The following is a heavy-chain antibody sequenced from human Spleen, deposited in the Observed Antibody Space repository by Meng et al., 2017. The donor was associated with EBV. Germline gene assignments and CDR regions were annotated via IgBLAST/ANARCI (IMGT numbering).Heavy chain of an antibody. CDR3: ARVELGSAYYFDY. J-gene: IGHJ4*02. Sequence: QTQECALGLVTTSGTLSITCTVSGGSITETNWWVWGRQSPEKGLEWIGEIYHSGSSKYNPSFNSRVTISVDKSKNQFSLKVTSVTAADTAMYYCARVELGSAYYFDYWGQGALVTVSS. D-gene: IGHD3-10*01. CDR2: IYHSGSS. CDR1: GGSITETNW. V-gene: IGHV4-4*02.